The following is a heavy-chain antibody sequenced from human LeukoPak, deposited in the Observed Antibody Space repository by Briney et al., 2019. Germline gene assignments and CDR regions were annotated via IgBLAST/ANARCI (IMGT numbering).Heavy chain of an antibody. J-gene: IGHJ4*02. D-gene: IGHD4-17*01. V-gene: IGHV3-23*01. CDR1: GFTFSSYA. Sequence: PGGSLRLSCAASGFTFSSYAMSWVRQAPGKGLEWVSAISGSGGSTYYADSVKGRFTISRDNSKNTLYLQMNSLRAEDTAVYYCAKDASSYGDYVWFYFDYWGQGTLVTVSS. CDR2: ISGSGGST. CDR3: AKDASSYGDYVWFYFDY.